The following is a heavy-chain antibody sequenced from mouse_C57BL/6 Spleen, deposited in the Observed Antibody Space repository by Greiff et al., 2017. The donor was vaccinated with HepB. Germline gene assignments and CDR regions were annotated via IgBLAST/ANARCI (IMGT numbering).Heavy chain of an antibody. J-gene: IGHJ1*03. CDR2: IDPSDSET. D-gene: IGHD1-1*01. Sequence: QVQLQQPGAELVRPGSSVKLSCKASGYTFTSYWMHWVKQRPIQGLEWIGNIDPSDSETHYNQKFKDKATLTVDKSSSTAYMQLSSLTSEDSAVYYCSRQGDYGSSTGYFDVWGTGTTVTVSS. CDR3: SRQGDYGSSTGYFDV. V-gene: IGHV1-52*01. CDR1: GYTFTSYW.